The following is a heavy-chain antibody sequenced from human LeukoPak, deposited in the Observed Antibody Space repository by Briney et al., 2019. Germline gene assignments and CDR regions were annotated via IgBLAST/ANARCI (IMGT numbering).Heavy chain of an antibody. D-gene: IGHD3-3*01. Sequence: SETLSLTCTVSGGSISSGGYYWSWIRQHPGRGLEWIGYIYYSGSTYYNPSLKSRVTISVDTSKNQFSLKLNSVTAADTAVYYCARGDFWSGSTMRRVDYWGQGTLVTVSS. J-gene: IGHJ4*02. V-gene: IGHV4-31*03. CDR1: GGSISSGGYY. CDR3: ARGDFWSGSTMRRVDY. CDR2: IYYSGST.